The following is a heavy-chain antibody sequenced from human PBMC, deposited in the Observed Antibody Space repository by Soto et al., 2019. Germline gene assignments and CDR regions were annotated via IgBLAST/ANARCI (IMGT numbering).Heavy chain of an antibody. D-gene: IGHD6-6*01. CDR3: ARANMRQLFPSEASYYMDV. CDR1: GFTFSSYS. J-gene: IGHJ6*03. Sequence: GGSLRLSCAASGFTFSSYSMNWVRQAPGKGLEWVSSISSSSSYIYYADSVKGRFTISRDNAKNSLYLQMNSLRAEDTAVYYCARANMRQLFPSEASYYMDVWGKGTTVTVSS. V-gene: IGHV3-21*01. CDR2: ISSSSSYI.